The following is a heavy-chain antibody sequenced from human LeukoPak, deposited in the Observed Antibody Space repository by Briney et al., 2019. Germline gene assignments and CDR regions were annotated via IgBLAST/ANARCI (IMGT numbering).Heavy chain of an antibody. CDR3: ASGYSSSSHYYYYGMDV. Sequence: ASETLSLTCTVSGGSISSYYWSWIRQPPGKGLEWIGYIYYSGSTNYNPSLKSRVTISVDTSKNQFSLKLSSVTAADTAVYYCASGYSSSSHYYYYGMDVWGQGTTVTVSS. CDR2: IYYSGST. V-gene: IGHV4-59*01. D-gene: IGHD6-13*01. J-gene: IGHJ6*02. CDR1: GGSISSYY.